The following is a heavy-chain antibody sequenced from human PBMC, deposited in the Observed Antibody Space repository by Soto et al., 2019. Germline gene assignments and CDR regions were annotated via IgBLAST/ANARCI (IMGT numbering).Heavy chain of an antibody. Sequence: QVQLVQSGAEVKKPGASVKVSCKASGYTFTGYYMHWVRQAPGQGLEWMGWINPNSGGTNYAQKFQGWVTMTRDTSISAASVELSRLISDDTAVHYRARDARGEEAPMHYWGQGTLVTVSS. CDR2: INPNSGGT. J-gene: IGHJ4*02. D-gene: IGHD3-10*01. CDR3: ARDARGEEAPMHY. CDR1: GYTFTGYY. V-gene: IGHV1-2*04.